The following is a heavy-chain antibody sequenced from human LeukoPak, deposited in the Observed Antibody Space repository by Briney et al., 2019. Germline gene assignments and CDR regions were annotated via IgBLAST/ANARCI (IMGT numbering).Heavy chain of an antibody. D-gene: IGHD1-1*01. CDR3: ARHRWDGTYNFDF. CDR2: IYNNGRT. CDR1: GGPISSSSDY. V-gene: IGHV4-39*01. Sequence: PSETLSLTCTVSGGPISSSSDYWGWIRQPPGMGLEWIGSIYNNGRTFTNPSLKSRATISVDTSKNQFSLKLSSVTAADTAMYYCARHRWDGTYNFDFWGQGTLVPVSS. J-gene: IGHJ4*02.